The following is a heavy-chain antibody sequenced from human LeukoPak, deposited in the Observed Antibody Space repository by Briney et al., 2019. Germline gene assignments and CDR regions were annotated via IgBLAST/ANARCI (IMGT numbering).Heavy chain of an antibody. D-gene: IGHD3/OR15-3a*01. CDR2: IYPGDSDT. J-gene: IGHJ6*02. CDR1: GYSFTSYW. V-gene: IGHV5-51*01. Sequence: GESLKISCKGSGYSFTSYWIGWVRQVPGKGLEWMGIIYPGDSDTRYSPSFQGQVTISADKSISTAYLQWSSLKASDTAMYYCARGLFGTADYYYGMDVWGLGTTVTVSS. CDR3: ARGLFGTADYYYGMDV.